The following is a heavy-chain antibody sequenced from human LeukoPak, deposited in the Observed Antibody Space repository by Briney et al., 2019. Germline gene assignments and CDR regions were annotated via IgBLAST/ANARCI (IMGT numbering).Heavy chain of an antibody. Sequence: HGESLKISCKGSGYSFTSYWIGWVRQMPGKGLEWMGIIYPGDSDTRYSPSFQGQVTISADKSISTAYLQWSSLKASDTAMYYCARLSSYSSSWYTDAFDIWGQGTMVTVSS. CDR1: GYSFTSYW. D-gene: IGHD6-13*01. CDR3: ARLSSYSSSWYTDAFDI. J-gene: IGHJ3*02. CDR2: IYPGDSDT. V-gene: IGHV5-51*01.